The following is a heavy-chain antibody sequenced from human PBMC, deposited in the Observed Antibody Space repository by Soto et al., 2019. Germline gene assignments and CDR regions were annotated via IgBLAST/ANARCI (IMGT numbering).Heavy chain of an antibody. V-gene: IGHV3-7*01. CDR1: GFTFSSYW. CDR3: ARVGRSSGALGY. Sequence: EVQLVESGGGLVQPGGSLRLSCAASGFTFSSYWMTWVRQAPGKGLEWVANIKQDGSEKYYVDSVKGRFTISRDNAKNSLYLRMSSLRAEDTAVYDCARVGRSSGALGYWGQGTLVTVSS. J-gene: IGHJ4*02. D-gene: IGHD6-19*01. CDR2: IKQDGSEK.